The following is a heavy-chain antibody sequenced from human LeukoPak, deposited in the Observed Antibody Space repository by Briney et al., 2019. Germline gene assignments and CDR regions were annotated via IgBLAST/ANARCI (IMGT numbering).Heavy chain of an antibody. CDR3: ANRIGYSSGWYFGY. J-gene: IGHJ4*02. V-gene: IGHV3-23*01. CDR1: GFTFSSYA. CDR2: ISGSGGST. D-gene: IGHD6-19*01. Sequence: GGSLRLSCAASGFTFSSYAMSWVRQAPGKGLEWVSAISGSGGSTYYADSVKGRFTISRDNSKNTLYLQMNSLRAEDTAVYYCANRIGYSSGWYFGYWGQGTLVTVSS.